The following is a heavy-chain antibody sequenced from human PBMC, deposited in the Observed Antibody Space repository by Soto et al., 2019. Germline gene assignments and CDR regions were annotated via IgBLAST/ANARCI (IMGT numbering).Heavy chain of an antibody. CDR2: IIPVFQTA. V-gene: IGHV1-69*06. D-gene: IGHD3-22*01. CDR3: ASTKYDSSAYYYWYLGL. CDR1: GGLFSSYP. J-gene: IGHJ2*01. Sequence: ASVKVSFKASGGLFSSYPISWVRQVPGQGLEWMGGIIPVFQTAYYTQRFQGRVTITADTSANTVYLELSSLRSEDTAVYYCASTKYDSSAYYYWYLGLWGRGTLVTVSS.